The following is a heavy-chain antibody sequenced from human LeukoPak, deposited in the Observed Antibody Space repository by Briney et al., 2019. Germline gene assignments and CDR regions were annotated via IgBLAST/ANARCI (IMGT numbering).Heavy chain of an antibody. CDR2: INQGGSVK. J-gene: IGHJ6*03. CDR3: TRDSEDSYVYYMVV. D-gene: IGHD3-10*02. CDR1: GFTFSRYW. Sequence: GGSLRLSCAVSGFTFSRYWMSWVRQAPGKGPEWVANINQGGSVKYYVDSVKGRFTISRDSATNSLYLQMNSLRAEDTAVYYCTRDSEDSYVYYMVVWGKGTTVTVSS. V-gene: IGHV3-7*01.